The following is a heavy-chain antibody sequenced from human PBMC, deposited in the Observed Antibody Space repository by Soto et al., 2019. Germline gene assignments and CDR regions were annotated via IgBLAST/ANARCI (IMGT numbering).Heavy chain of an antibody. CDR3: ARGSLWMYGSGSTYNWSDP. CDR2: IYYSGST. J-gene: IGHJ5*02. D-gene: IGHD3-10*01. CDR1: GGSISSGDYY. Sequence: SETLSLTCTVSGGSISSGDYYWSWIRQHPGKGLEWIGYIYYSGSTYYNPSLKSRVTISVDTSKNQFSLKLSSVTAADTAVYYCARGSLWMYGSGSTYNWSDPWGQGTLVTVSS. V-gene: IGHV4-31*03.